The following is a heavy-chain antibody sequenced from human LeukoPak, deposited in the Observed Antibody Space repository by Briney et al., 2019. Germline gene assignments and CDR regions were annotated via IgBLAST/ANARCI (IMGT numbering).Heavy chain of an antibody. V-gene: IGHV3-23*01. D-gene: IGHD4-17*01. CDR2: ISDSFRIT. CDR3: AKRHGDYFDY. CDR1: GFPFSSYA. Sequence: PGASLRLSCAASGFPFSSYAMRWVRQPPVKGLECISTISDSFRITDDADSVKGRFTISRDNSKNTLYLQMNTLRAEDTAVYYCAKRHGDYFDYWGQGTLVTVSS. J-gene: IGHJ4*02.